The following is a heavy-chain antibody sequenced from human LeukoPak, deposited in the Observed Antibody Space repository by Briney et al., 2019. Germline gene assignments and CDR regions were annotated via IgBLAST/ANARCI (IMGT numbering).Heavy chain of an antibody. J-gene: IGHJ4*02. CDR1: GYTFTSYS. Sequence: ASVKVSCKASGYTFTSYSLHWVRQAPGQGLEWMGYMNPNTGDTGYAQKFQGRVTMTRDTSISTAYMELTSLGSEDTAVYYCARGREIVVVPAASLNDFWGQGTLVTVSS. V-gene: IGHV1-8*01. CDR3: ARGREIVVVPAASLNDF. D-gene: IGHD2-2*01. CDR2: MNPNTGDT.